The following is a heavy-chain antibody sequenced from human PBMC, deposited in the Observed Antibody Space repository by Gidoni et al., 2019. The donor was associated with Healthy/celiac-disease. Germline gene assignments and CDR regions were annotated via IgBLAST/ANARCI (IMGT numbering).Heavy chain of an antibody. Sequence: QVQLVQSGAEVKKPGSSVKVSCKASGGTFSSYTISWVRQATGQGLEWMGRIIPILCIANYAQKFQGRVTITADKSTSTAYMELSSLRSEDTAVYYCARDGIVVVPAAIDYYYYGMDVWGQGTTVTVSS. V-gene: IGHV1-69*08. D-gene: IGHD2-2*01. CDR2: IIPILCIA. CDR3: ARDGIVVVPAAIDYYYYGMDV. J-gene: IGHJ6*02. CDR1: GGTFSSYT.